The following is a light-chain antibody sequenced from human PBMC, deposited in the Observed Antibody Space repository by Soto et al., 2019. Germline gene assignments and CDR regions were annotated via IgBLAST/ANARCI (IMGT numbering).Light chain of an antibody. V-gene: IGKV3-11*01. CDR3: QQRTNWPIT. J-gene: IGKJ5*01. CDR1: QSISSY. CDR2: DAS. Sequence: IVLTHSPATLSFSPWYRSTLSSTASQSISSYLAWYQQKPGQAPRLLIYDASNRATGIPARFSGSGSGTDFTLTISSLEPEDFAVYYCQQRTNWPITFGQGTRLEI.